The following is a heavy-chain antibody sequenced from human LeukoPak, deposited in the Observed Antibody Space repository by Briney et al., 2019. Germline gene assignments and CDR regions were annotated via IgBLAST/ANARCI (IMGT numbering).Heavy chain of an antibody. CDR2: INSDGSST. CDR3: ARGGFGSGSYTPCYYYGMDV. Sequence: GGSLRLSCAASGFTFSSYWMHWVRQAPGKGLVWVSRINSDGSSTSYADSVKGRFTISRDNAKNTLYLQMNSLRAEDTAVYYCARGGFGSGSYTPCYYYGMDVWGQGTTVTVSS. D-gene: IGHD1-26*01. J-gene: IGHJ6*02. CDR1: GFTFSSYW. V-gene: IGHV3-74*01.